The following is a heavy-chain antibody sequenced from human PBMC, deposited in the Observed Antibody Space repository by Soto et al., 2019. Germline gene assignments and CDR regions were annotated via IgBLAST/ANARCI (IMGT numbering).Heavy chain of an antibody. CDR2: ISYDGSNK. V-gene: IGHV3-30*18. Sequence: QVQLVESGGGVVQPGRSLRLSCAASGFTFSSYGMHWVRQAPGKGLEWVAVISYDGSNKYYADSVKSRFTISRDNSKNTLYLQMNSLSAEDTAVYYCAKGRPVLGYWGQGTLVTVSS. CDR1: GFTFSSYG. CDR3: AKGRPVLGY. J-gene: IGHJ4*02.